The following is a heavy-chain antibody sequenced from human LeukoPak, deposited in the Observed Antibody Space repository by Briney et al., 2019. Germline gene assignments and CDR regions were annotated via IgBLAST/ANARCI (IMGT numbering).Heavy chain of an antibody. J-gene: IGHJ5*02. Sequence: GASVKVSCKASGGTFSSYAISWVRQAPGQGLEWMGGIIPIFGTANYAQKFQGRVTITADESTSTAYMELSSLRSEDTAVYYCARDTRPFAGFDPWGQGTLVTVSS. D-gene: IGHD3-3*02. CDR2: IIPIFGTA. CDR1: GGTFSSYA. V-gene: IGHV1-69*13. CDR3: ARDTRPFAGFDP.